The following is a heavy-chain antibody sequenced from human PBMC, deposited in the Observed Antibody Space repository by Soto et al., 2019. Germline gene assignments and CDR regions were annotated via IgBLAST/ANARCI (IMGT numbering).Heavy chain of an antibody. Sequence: GGSLRLSCAASGFTFSSYSLNWVRQAPGKGLEWVSSISGISSYIYYADSVKGRFTISRDNAKISLYLQMNSLRAEDMAVYYCARRYCSSTSCSSCFDYWGQGTLVTVSS. J-gene: IGHJ4*02. D-gene: IGHD2-2*01. CDR1: GFTFSSYS. CDR3: ARRYCSSTSCSSCFDY. CDR2: ISGISSYI. V-gene: IGHV3-21*01.